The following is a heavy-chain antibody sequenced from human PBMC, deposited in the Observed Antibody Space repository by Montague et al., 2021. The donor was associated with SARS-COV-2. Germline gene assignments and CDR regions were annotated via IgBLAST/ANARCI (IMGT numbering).Heavy chain of an antibody. CDR3: AGQRASSPFDH. CDR1: GGSIGTSTYY. V-gene: IGHV4-39*01. D-gene: IGHD6-13*01. J-gene: IGHJ4*02. Sequence: SETLSLTCTVSGGSIGTSTYYWGWIRQPPGKGLERFGSIYYTEXTXYXXSIKSRVTISVDTSQNQFSLKLSSVTAADTAMYYCAGQRASSPFDHWGQGTLVTVSS. CDR2: IYYTEXT.